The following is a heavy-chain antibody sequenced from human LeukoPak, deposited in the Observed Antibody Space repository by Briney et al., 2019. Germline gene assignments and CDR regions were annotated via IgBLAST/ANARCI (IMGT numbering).Heavy chain of an antibody. V-gene: IGHV3-30-3*01. CDR2: ISCDGSNK. CDR1: GFTFSSYD. J-gene: IGHJ4*02. D-gene: IGHD6-19*01. CDR3: ARGLGCSSGWSKGYFDY. Sequence: GGSLRLSCAASGFTFSSYDMHWVRQSPGKGLEWVAVISCDGSNKYYADSVKGRFTISRDNSKNTLYLQMNSLRVEDTAVYYCARGLGCSSGWSKGYFDYWGQGTLVTVSS.